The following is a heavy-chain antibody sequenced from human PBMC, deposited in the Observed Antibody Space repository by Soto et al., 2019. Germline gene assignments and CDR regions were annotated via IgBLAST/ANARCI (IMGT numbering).Heavy chain of an antibody. V-gene: IGHV4-61*03. J-gene: IGHJ4*02. D-gene: IGHD3-10*01. CDR3: ARESDSGSYYFAY. Sequence: VTLPLSSPVADGSVSSLSCCCSWIRQPPGKGLEWIGYIYNSGSTNYNPSLKSRVTISVDTSKNHFSLRMSSVTAADTAVYYCARESDSGSYYFAYWGRGTLVTVSS. CDR1: DGSVSSLSCC. CDR2: IYNSGST.